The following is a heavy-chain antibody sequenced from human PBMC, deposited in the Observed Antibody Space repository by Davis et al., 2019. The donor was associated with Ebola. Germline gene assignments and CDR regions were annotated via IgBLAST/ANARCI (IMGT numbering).Heavy chain of an antibody. CDR3: ARGGGVVGSLGDY. CDR2: IYYSGST. J-gene: IGHJ4*02. Sequence: MPSETLSLTCTVSGGSISSSSYYWGWIRQPPGKGLEWIGCIYYSGSTYYNPSLKRRVTISVDTSKNQFSLKLSSVTAADTAVYYCARGGGVVGSLGDYWGQGALVTVSS. D-gene: IGHD1-26*01. CDR1: GGSISSSSYY. V-gene: IGHV4-39*01.